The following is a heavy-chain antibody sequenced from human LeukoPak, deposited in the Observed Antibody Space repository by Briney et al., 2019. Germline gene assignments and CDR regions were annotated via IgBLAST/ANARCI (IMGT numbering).Heavy chain of an antibody. J-gene: IGHJ4*02. CDR2: IYSGGST. Sequence: PGGSLRLSCAASGFTVSRNYMSWVRQAPGKGLEWVSVIYSGGSTYYADSVKGRFTISRDNSKNTLYLQMNSLRAEDTAVYYCTRGSSRDGYNYDFDYWGQGTLVTVSS. V-gene: IGHV3-53*01. CDR3: TRGSSRDGYNYDFDY. D-gene: IGHD5-24*01. CDR1: GFTVSRNY.